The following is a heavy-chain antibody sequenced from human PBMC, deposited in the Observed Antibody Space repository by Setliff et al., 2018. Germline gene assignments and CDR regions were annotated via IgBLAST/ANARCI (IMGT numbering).Heavy chain of an antibody. CDR1: GYNLDDFG. V-gene: IGHV1-18*01. CDR3: ARVVAHTHFYDRSDYYFDGLDI. D-gene: IGHD3-22*01. CDR2: IRPYIGHT. Sequence: ASVKVSCKASGYNLDDFGINWLRQAPGQGLEWMGWIRPYIGHTIYAQKFQGRVTMTTDAPTSTAYMELTSLRHDDTAVYYCARVVAHTHFYDRSDYYFDGLDIWGQGAKVTFSS. J-gene: IGHJ3*02.